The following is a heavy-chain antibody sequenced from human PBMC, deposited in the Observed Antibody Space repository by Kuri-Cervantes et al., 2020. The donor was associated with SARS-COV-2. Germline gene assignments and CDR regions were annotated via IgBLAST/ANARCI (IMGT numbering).Heavy chain of an antibody. Sequence: SETLSLTCAVYGGSFSGYYWSWIRQPPGKGLEWIGEINHSGSTNYNPSLKSRVTISVDTSKNQFSLKLSSVTAADTAVYYCARVLRTASFDFWGQGTLVTVSS. CDR3: ARVLRTASFDF. J-gene: IGHJ4*02. V-gene: IGHV4-34*01. D-gene: IGHD3-16*01. CDR2: INHSGST. CDR1: GGSFSGYY.